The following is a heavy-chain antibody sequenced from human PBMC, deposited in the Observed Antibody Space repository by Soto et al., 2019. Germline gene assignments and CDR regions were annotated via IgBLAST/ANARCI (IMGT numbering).Heavy chain of an antibody. CDR3: ARGRSGWSSDAFDI. CDR1: GGSFSGYY. V-gene: IGHV4-34*01. J-gene: IGHJ3*02. CDR2: INHSGST. Sequence: SETLSLTCAVYGGSFSGYYWSWIRQPPGKGLEWIGEINHSGSTNYNPPLKSRVTISVDTSKNKFSLKLSSVTAADTAVYYCARGRSGWSSDAFDILGQGTMVTVSS. D-gene: IGHD6-19*01.